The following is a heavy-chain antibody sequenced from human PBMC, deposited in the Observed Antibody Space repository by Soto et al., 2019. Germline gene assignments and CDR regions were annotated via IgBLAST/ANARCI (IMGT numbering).Heavy chain of an antibody. Sequence: GGSLRLSCAASGFTFSSYSMNWVRQAPGKGLEWVSYISSSSSTIYYADSVKGRFTISRDNAKNTLYLQMNSLRAEDTAVYYCAKGPQLLFYHYAFDIWGQGTMVTVSS. CDR3: AKGPQLLFYHYAFDI. CDR1: GFTFSSYS. CDR2: ISSSSSTI. D-gene: IGHD2-2*01. J-gene: IGHJ3*02. V-gene: IGHV3-48*01.